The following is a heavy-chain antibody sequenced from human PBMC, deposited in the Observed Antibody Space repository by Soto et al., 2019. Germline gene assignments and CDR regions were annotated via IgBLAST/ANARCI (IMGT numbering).Heavy chain of an antibody. V-gene: IGHV3-33*08. Sequence: GGSLRLSCAASGFTFSSYSMHWVRQAPGKGLEWVAVIWYDGSNKYYADSVKGRFTISRDNSKNTLYLQMNSLRAEDTAVYYCARDRGDCSSTNPETFCTLYTFDYWGQGTLVTVSS. J-gene: IGHJ4*02. CDR2: IWYDGSNK. CDR1: GFTFSSYS. D-gene: IGHD2-2*01. CDR3: ARDRGDCSSTNPETFCTLYTFDY.